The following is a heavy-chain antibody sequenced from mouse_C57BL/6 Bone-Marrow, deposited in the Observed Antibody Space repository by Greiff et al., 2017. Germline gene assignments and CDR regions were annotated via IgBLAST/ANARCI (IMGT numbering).Heavy chain of an antibody. CDR2: IYPRSGNT. D-gene: IGHD2-4*01. Sequence: QVQLKQSGAELARPGASVKLSCKASGYTFTSYGISWVKQRTGPGLEWIGEIYPRSGNTYYNEKFKGKATLTADKSSSTAYMELRSLTSEDSAVYFCSYDYVYYYAMDYWGQGTSVTVSS. CDR1: GYTFTSYG. V-gene: IGHV1-81*01. J-gene: IGHJ4*01. CDR3: SYDYVYYYAMDY.